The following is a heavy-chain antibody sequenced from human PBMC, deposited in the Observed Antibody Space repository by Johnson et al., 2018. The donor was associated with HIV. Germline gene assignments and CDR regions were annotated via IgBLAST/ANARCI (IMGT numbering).Heavy chain of an antibody. Sequence: VQLVESGGGLVQPGGSLRLSCAASGFTVSSYYMTWVRQAPGKGLEWVSVFFGGDGTYYADSVRGRFTISRDNSKNMLYLQMTSLRAEDTAVYFCAKDRGEWELRMDALDIWGQGTMVTVSS. V-gene: IGHV3-66*02. CDR3: AKDRGEWELRMDALDI. CDR2: FFGGDGT. J-gene: IGHJ3*02. D-gene: IGHD1-26*01. CDR1: GFTVSSYY.